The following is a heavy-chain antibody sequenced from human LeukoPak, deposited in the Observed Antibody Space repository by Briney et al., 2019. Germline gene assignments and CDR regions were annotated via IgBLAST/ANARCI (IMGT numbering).Heavy chain of an antibody. CDR2: IYYSGST. Sequence: SETLSLTCAVYGGSFSAYYWSWIRQPPGKGLEWIGYIYYSGSTNYNPSLKSRVTISVDTSKNQFSLKLSSVTAADTAVYYCAREKPGIAAAATGSDYWGQGTLVTVSS. V-gene: IGHV4-59*12. D-gene: IGHD6-13*01. J-gene: IGHJ4*02. CDR3: AREKPGIAAAATGSDY. CDR1: GGSFSAYY.